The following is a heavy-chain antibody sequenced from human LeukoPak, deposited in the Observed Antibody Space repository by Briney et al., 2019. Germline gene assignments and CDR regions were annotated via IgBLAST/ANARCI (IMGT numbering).Heavy chain of an antibody. J-gene: IGHJ4*02. Sequence: SETLSLTCTVSGGSISSYYWSWIRQPPGKGLEWIGYIYYSGTTNYNPALKSRVTISVDTSKNQFSLKLSSVTAADTAVYYCARGVYIAAAQYGYWGQGTLVTVSS. D-gene: IGHD6-13*01. V-gene: IGHV4-59*01. CDR3: ARGVYIAAAQYGY. CDR1: GGSISSYY. CDR2: IYYSGTT.